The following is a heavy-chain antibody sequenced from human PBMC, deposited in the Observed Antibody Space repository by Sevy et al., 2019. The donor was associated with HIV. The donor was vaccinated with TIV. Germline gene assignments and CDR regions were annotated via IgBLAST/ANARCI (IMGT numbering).Heavy chain of an antibody. CDR3: ARDFAYCSTTSCSHSYYFYGMDV. Sequence: GGSLRLSCAASGFTFSTYSMNWVRQAPGKGLEWVSYIGRSSSTIYYADSVKGRFTISRDNAKNSLYRQMNSLRDEETAVYYCARDFAYCSTTSCSHSYYFYGMDVWGQGTTVTVSS. D-gene: IGHD2-2*01. J-gene: IGHJ6*02. CDR1: GFTFSTYS. CDR2: IGRSSSTI. V-gene: IGHV3-48*02.